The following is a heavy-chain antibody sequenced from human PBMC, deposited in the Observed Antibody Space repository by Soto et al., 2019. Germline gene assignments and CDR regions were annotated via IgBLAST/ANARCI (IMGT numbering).Heavy chain of an antibody. J-gene: IGHJ4*02. CDR3: AKVAGYYGSGSYYNY. Sequence: GESLKISCAASGFTFSSYAMSWVRQAPGKGLEWVSAISGSGGSTYYADSVKGRFTISRDNSKNTLYLQMNSLRAEDTAVYYCAKVAGYYGSGSYYNYWGQGTLVTVSS. CDR1: GFTFSSYA. V-gene: IGHV3-23*01. CDR2: ISGSGGST. D-gene: IGHD3-10*01.